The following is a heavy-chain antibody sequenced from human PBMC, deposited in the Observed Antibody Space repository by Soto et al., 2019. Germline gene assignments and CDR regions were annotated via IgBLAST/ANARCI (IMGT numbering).Heavy chain of an antibody. J-gene: IGHJ6*03. D-gene: IGHD3-10*01. CDR1: EVTFSGRS. CDR3: ARGWFGPDV. Sequence: EVQLVESGGGLVQPGGSLRLSCAATEVTFSGRSVHWVRQAPGKGLVWVSGIDKVGTDSTYADSVKGRFTSSRDNAKNTVYLQMNSLRVEDTDVYYCARGWFGPDVCGKGTTVTVSS. V-gene: IGHV3-74*01. CDR2: IDKVGTDS.